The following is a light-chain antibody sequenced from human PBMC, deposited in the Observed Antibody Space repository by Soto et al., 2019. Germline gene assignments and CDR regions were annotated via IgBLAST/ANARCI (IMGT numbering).Light chain of an antibody. Sequence: EIALMQSPGTVSLSPGERDTLSCRASQTVSKNFLAWYQQKPGQAPSLLIYRASRRATGIPDRFSGSGSGTDFALTISRLEPEDFAVYYCQQYVSYRTFGQGTKVEIK. CDR3: QQYVSYRT. J-gene: IGKJ1*01. CDR1: QTVSKNF. V-gene: IGKV3-20*01. CDR2: RAS.